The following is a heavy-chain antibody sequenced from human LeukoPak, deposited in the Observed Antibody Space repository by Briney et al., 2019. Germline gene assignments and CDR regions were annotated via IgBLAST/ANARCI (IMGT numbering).Heavy chain of an antibody. CDR2: ISHDGNNK. V-gene: IGHV3-30*18. J-gene: IGHJ4*02. Sequence: PGGALRLSCAASGFPFSDYGMYWVRQAPGKGLEWLAVISHDGNNKYYADSVKGRFTISRDNSKNTLYLEMNSLRAEDSAVYYCAKEARYFDWLLPPYFDYWGQGTLVTVSS. D-gene: IGHD3-9*01. CDR1: GFPFSDYG. CDR3: AKEARYFDWLLPPYFDY.